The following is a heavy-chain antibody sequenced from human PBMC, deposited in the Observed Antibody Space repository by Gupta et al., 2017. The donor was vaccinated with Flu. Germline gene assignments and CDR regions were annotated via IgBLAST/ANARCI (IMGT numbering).Heavy chain of an antibody. V-gene: IGHV3-23*01. Sequence: EVQLLASGGGLVQPGGSLRLSCSASGFTFNTYVISWVRQAPGKGLEWVSGISGSGDTYYADSVKGRFTISRDNSKNTLFLQMNSLRADDTAIYFCAKDVGFRYFDHWGQGTLVTVSS. D-gene: IGHD3-16*02. CDR1: GFTFNTYV. CDR3: AKDVGFRYFDH. CDR2: ISGSGDT. J-gene: IGHJ4*02.